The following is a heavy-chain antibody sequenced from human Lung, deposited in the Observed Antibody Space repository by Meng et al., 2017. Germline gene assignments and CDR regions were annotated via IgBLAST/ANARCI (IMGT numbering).Heavy chain of an antibody. D-gene: IGHD1-26*01. CDR1: GFTFSGYW. Sequence: EVRLAEAGEALVHLGGSRTLSCAVSGFTFSGYWMHWVRQAPGKGLVWVSRINSDGSSITYADSVKGRFTTSRDNVKNTLYLQMNSLRVEDTAVYYCARDGGSGSYGAFDIWGPGTMVTVSS. CDR3: ARDGGSGSYGAFDI. J-gene: IGHJ3*02. V-gene: IGHV3-74*03. CDR2: INSDGSSI.